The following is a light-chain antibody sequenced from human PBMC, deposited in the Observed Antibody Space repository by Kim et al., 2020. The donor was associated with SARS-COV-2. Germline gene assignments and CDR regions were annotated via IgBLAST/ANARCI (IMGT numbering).Light chain of an antibody. Sequence: SASVGDRVTITCQASQDIGNHLNWYQQKPGKAPRLLIYDASNLETGVPSRFSGSGSGTDFTFTISNLQPEDITTYYCQQYNDLRYTFGQGTKLEI. CDR2: DAS. CDR3: QQYNDLRYT. CDR1: QDIGNH. V-gene: IGKV1-33*01. J-gene: IGKJ2*01.